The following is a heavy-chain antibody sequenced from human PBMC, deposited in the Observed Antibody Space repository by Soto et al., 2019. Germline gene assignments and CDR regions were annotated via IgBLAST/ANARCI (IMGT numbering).Heavy chain of an antibody. J-gene: IGHJ3*02. CDR3: ARGIQLGYSSGWYNLGDAFDI. CDR2: ISYDGSNK. CDR1: GFTFSSYA. V-gene: IGHV3-30-3*01. Sequence: PGGSLRLSCAASGFTFSSYAMHWVRQAPGKGLEWVAVISYDGSNKYYADSVKGRFTISRDNSKNTLYLQMNSLRAEDTAVYYCARGIQLGYSSGWYNLGDAFDIWGQGTMVNVSS. D-gene: IGHD6-19*01.